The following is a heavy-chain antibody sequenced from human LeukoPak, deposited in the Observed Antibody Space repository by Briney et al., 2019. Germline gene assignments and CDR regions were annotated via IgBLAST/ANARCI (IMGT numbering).Heavy chain of an antibody. CDR3: ATIWRGSMVNYLDCSGGSCYGGWFDP. V-gene: IGHV1-24*01. J-gene: IGHJ5*02. CDR1: GYTLTELS. D-gene: IGHD2-15*01. Sequence: GASVKVSCKVSGYTLTELSMHWVRQAPGKGLEWMGGFDPEDGETIYAQKFQGRVTMTEDTSTDTAYMELSSLRSEDTAVYYCATIWRGSMVNYLDCSGGSCYGGWFDPWGQGTLVTVSS. CDR2: FDPEDGET.